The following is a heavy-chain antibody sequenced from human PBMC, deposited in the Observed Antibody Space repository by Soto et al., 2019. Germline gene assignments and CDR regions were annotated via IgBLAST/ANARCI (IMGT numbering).Heavy chain of an antibody. V-gene: IGHV4-59*01. CDR1: GGSMSSYY. D-gene: IGHD2-15*01. J-gene: IGHJ4*02. CDR2: ISYSGST. CDR3: ARADPDASVGY. Sequence: PSETLSLTCTVSGGSMSSYYWTWLRQSPWRGLEWIGYISYSGSTYYNPSLKSRVTISADTSKNQFSLRMNSMIAADTAVYYCARADPDASVGYWGQGTLVTVSS.